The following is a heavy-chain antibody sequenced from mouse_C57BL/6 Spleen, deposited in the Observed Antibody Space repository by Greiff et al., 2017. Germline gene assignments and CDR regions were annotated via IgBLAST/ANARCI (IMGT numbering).Heavy chain of an antibody. CDR3: AREKVITTVVAPFAY. Sequence: VQLQQPGAELVKPGASVKLSCKASGYTFTSYWMHWVKQRPGQGLEWIGMIHPNSGSTNYNEKFKSKATLTVDKSSSTAYMQLSSLTSEDSAVYYCAREKVITTVVAPFAYWGQGTLVTVSA. V-gene: IGHV1-64*01. CDR2: IHPNSGST. D-gene: IGHD1-1*01. J-gene: IGHJ3*01. CDR1: GYTFTSYW.